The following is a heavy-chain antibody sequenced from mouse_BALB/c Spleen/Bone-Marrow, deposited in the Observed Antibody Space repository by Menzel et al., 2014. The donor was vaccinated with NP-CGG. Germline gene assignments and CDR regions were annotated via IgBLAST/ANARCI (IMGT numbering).Heavy chain of an antibody. Sequence: VQLQESGAELVKPGASVKLSCKASGYTFTSYWMHWMKQRPGQGLEWIGEINPSNGRTNYNEKFKSKATLTVDKSSSTAYMQLSSLTSEDSAVYYCARRATTVVATDYWGQGTTLTVSS. V-gene: IGHV1S81*02. CDR2: INPSNGRT. J-gene: IGHJ2*01. CDR1: GYTFTSYW. CDR3: ARRATTVVATDY. D-gene: IGHD1-1*01.